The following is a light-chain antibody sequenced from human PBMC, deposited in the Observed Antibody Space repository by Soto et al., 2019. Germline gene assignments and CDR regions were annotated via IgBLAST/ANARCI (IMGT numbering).Light chain of an antibody. J-gene: IGLJ1*01. CDR3: AAWDDSLSGYV. Sequence: QTVVTQPPSASGTPGQRVTISCSGSSSNIGSTTVSWYQQLPGTAPKLLIYSNNQRPSGVPYRFSGSKSDTSASLAIGGLQSEDEADYYCAAWDDSLSGYVFGTGTKLTVL. CDR1: SSNIGSTT. V-gene: IGLV1-44*01. CDR2: SNN.